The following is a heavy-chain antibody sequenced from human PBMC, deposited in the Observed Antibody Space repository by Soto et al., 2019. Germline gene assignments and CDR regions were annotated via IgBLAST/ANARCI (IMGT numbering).Heavy chain of an antibody. CDR2: IWYDGSNK. V-gene: IGHV3-33*01. J-gene: IGHJ4*02. CDR1: GFTFSSYG. Sequence: GGSLRLSSAASGFTFSSYGMHWVRQAPGKGLEWVAVIWYDGSNKYYADSVKGRFTISRDNSKNTLYLQMNSLRAEDTAVYYCAREESSGWPYYFDYWGQGTLVTVS. CDR3: AREESSGWPYYFDY. D-gene: IGHD6-19*01.